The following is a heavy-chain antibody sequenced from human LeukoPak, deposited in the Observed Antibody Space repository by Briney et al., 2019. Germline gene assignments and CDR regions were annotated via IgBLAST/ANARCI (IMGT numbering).Heavy chain of an antibody. V-gene: IGHV3-15*01. J-gene: IGHJ4*02. CDR2: IKSKTDGGTA. CDR3: TTDGYPPRYFDY. D-gene: IGHD5-12*01. CDR1: GFTFTNAW. Sequence: GGSLILSCAASGFTFTNAWMSWVRQAPGKGLEWVGRIKSKTDGGTADYAAPVKGRFTISRDDSKNTVYLQMNSLKTEDTAVYYCTTDGYPPRYFDYWGQGTLVTVSS.